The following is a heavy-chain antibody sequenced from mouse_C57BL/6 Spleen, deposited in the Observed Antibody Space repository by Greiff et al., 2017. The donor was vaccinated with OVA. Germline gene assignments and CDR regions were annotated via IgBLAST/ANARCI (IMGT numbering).Heavy chain of an antibody. J-gene: IGHJ1*03. CDR3: ARDVIYYGNYDWYFDV. Sequence: QVQLKESGAELARPGASVKLSCKASGYTFTSYGISWVKQRTGQGLEWIGEIYPRSGNTYYNEKFKGKATLTADKSSSTAYMELRSLTSEDSAVYFCARDVIYYGNYDWYFDVWGTGTTVTVSS. V-gene: IGHV1-81*01. D-gene: IGHD2-1*01. CDR1: GYTFTSYG. CDR2: IYPRSGNT.